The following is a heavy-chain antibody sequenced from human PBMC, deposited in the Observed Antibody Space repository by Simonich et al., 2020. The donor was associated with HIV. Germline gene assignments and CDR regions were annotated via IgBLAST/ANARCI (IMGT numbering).Heavy chain of an antibody. Sequence: QVQLVQSGAEVKKPGASVKVSCKASGYTFTGYFVHWGGQAPGQGLEYVGRIIPHSGGTNYAQKFQGRVTMTRDTSITTAYMGLSRLRSDDTAVYYCARSLMVGGVYHYYAMDVWGQGTTVTVSS. V-gene: IGHV1-2*06. CDR2: IIPHSGGT. CDR3: ARSLMVGGVYHYYAMDV. CDR1: GYTFTGYF. D-gene: IGHD1-26*01. J-gene: IGHJ6*02.